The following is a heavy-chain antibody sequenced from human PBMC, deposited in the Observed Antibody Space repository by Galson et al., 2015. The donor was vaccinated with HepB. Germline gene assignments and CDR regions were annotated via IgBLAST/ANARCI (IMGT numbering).Heavy chain of an antibody. J-gene: IGHJ6*02. Sequence: SLRLSCAASGFTFSSYGMHWVRQAPGKGLEWVAVIWYDGSNKYYADSVKGRFTISRDNSKNTLYLQMNSLRAEDTAVYYCARPRTAGSYYYGMDVWGQGTTVTVSS. D-gene: IGHD2-21*02. CDR1: GFTFSSYG. CDR3: ARPRTAGSYYYGMDV. V-gene: IGHV3-33*01. CDR2: IWYDGSNK.